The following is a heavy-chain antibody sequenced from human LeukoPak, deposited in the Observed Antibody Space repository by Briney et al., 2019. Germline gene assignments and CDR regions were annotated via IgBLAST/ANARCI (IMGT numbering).Heavy chain of an antibody. D-gene: IGHD3-10*01. J-gene: IGHJ6*03. CDR3: ARLYYYGSGSRVPYYYYYYMDV. CDR1: GGSFSGYY. Sequence: SETLSLTCAVYGGSFSGYYWSWIRQPPGKGLEWIGEINHSGSTNYNPSLKSRVTISVDTSKNQFSLKLSSVTAADTAVYYCARLYYYGSGSRVPYYYYYYMDVWGKGTTVTISS. V-gene: IGHV4-34*01. CDR2: INHSGST.